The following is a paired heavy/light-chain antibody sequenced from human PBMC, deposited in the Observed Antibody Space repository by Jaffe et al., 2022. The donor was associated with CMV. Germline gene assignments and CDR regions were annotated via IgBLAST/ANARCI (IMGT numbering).Heavy chain of an antibody. D-gene: IGHD1-1*01. J-gene: IGHJ6*02. Sequence: EVQLVESGGGLVQPGRSLRLSCAASGLTFEDYAMHWVRQAPGRGLEWVSGIDWNSGGVAYADSVKGRVIISRDNARKSVYLQMNSVRAEDTALYYCAKQLQGSTIGYYFGMDVWGQGATVIVSS. CDR3: AKQLQGSTIGYYFGMDV. CDR2: IDWNSGGV. V-gene: IGHV3-9*01. CDR1: GLTFEDYA.
Light chain of an antibody. CDR3: ASWDDSLNGGGV. CDR1: SSNIGRNP. V-gene: IGLV1-44*01. CDR2: SNN. J-gene: IGLJ3*02. Sequence: QSVLTQPPSASGTPGQRVTISCSGSSSNIGRNPVNWYQQLPGTAPKLLIFSNNQRPSGVPDRFSGSKSGTSASLAISGLQSEDEATYYCASWDDSLNGGGVFGEGTMLTVL.